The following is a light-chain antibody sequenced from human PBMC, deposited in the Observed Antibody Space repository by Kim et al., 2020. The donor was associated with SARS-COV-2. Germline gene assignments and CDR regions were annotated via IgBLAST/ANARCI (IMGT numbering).Light chain of an antibody. J-gene: IGKJ4*01. CDR3: QQHNKWQPAPS. V-gene: IGKV3-11*01. Sequence: PGEGADLSCRASQSIGINLAWYQQTRGQAPRLLIYDAAIRATGIPDKVSGSGSGTDFTLTISSLDPEDCAIYFCQQHNKWQPAPSFGGGTKVDIK. CDR2: DAA. CDR1: QSIGIN.